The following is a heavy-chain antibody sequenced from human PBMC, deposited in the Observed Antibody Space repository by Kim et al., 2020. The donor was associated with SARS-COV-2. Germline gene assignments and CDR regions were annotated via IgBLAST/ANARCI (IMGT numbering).Heavy chain of an antibody. CDR3: ARDLNLGRPGGFDY. CDR2: ISSNGDNI. CDR1: EFTFSSYS. V-gene: IGHV3-21*01. J-gene: IGHJ4*02. D-gene: IGHD3-10*01. Sequence: GGSLRLSCAASEFTFSSYSMNWVRQAPGKGLEWVSAISSNGDNIYYADSVEGRFTISRDKPKNALYLQMNSLRADDTAMYYCARDLNLGRPGGFDYWGQGTLVTVSS.